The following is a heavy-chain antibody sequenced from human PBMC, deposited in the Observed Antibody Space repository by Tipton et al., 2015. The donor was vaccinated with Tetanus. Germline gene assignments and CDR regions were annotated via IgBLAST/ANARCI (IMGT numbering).Heavy chain of an antibody. CDR2: IIPILGIA. D-gene: IGHD6-6*01. CDR1: GGTFSSYA. Sequence: QLVQSGAEVKKPGSSVKVSCKASGGTFSSYAISWVRQAPGQGLEWMGRIIPILGIANYAQKFQGRVTITADKSTSTAYMELRSLRSDDTAVYYCARDRGSSGRGDYWGQGTLVPVSS. J-gene: IGHJ4*02. CDR3: ARDRGSSGRGDY. V-gene: IGHV1-69*09.